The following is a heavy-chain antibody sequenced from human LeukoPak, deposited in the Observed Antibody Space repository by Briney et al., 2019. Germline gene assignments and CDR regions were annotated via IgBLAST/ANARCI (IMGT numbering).Heavy chain of an antibody. J-gene: IGHJ4*02. Sequence: QPGGSLRLSCAASGFTFSSYWMHWVRHTPGKGLVWVSRIKGDGSSTSYADSVKGRFTISRDNAKNTLYLQMNSLRAEDTAVYYCARDGYSFGHDFDNWGQGTLVTVSS. V-gene: IGHV3-74*01. CDR2: IKGDGSST. D-gene: IGHD5-18*01. CDR3: ARDGYSFGHDFDN. CDR1: GFTFSSYW.